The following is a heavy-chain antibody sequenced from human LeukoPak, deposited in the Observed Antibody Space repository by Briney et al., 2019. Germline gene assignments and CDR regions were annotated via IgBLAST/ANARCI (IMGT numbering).Heavy chain of an antibody. Sequence: ASVKVSCKASGYTFTGYYMHWVRQAPGQGLEWMGWINPNSGGTNYAQKFQGRVTMTRDTSISTAYMELSRLRSDDTAVYYCARDTRGDYSNYYFDYWGQGTLVTGSS. CDR2: INPNSGGT. CDR1: GYTFTGYY. J-gene: IGHJ4*02. CDR3: ARDTRGDYSNYYFDY. V-gene: IGHV1-2*02. D-gene: IGHD4-11*01.